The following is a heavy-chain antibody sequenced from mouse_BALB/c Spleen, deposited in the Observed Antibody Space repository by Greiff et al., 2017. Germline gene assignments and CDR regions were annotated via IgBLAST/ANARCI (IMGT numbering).Heavy chain of an antibody. CDR3: ARSLRADAMDY. Sequence: QVQLQQSGAELVKPGASVKLSCKASGYTFTSYWMHWVKQRPGQGLEWIGEINPSNGRTNYNEKFKSKATLTVDKSSSTAYMQLSSLTSEDSAVYYCARSLRADAMDYWGQGTSVTVSS. CDR2: INPSNGRT. V-gene: IGHV1S81*02. J-gene: IGHJ4*01. CDR1: GYTFTSYW.